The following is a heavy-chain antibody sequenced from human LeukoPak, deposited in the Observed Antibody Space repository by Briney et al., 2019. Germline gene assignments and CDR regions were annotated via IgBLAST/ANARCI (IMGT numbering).Heavy chain of an antibody. CDR1: GFTVSSNY. V-gene: IGHV3-53*01. Sequence: GGSLRLACAASGFTVSSNYMNWARQAPGKGLEWVSVIYSGGRTYYADSVKGRFIISRDNSKNTVYLQMNSLRAEDAAVYYCAKEGATTSFDYWGPGTLVTVSS. CDR3: AKEGATTSFDY. D-gene: IGHD1-26*01. J-gene: IGHJ4*02. CDR2: IYSGGRT.